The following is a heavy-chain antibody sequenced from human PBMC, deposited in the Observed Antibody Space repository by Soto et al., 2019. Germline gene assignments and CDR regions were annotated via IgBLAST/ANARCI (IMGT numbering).Heavy chain of an antibody. Sequence: ASVKVSCKASGYTFTGYYIHWVRQALGQGLEWVGGINPNSGASNYAQKFQGRVTMTRDTSTSTAYMELSSLRSDDTAVYYCARYCSSTSCQFDPWGQGTLVTVSS. J-gene: IGHJ5*02. CDR1: GYTFTGYY. CDR2: INPNSGAS. CDR3: ARYCSSTSCQFDP. D-gene: IGHD2-2*01. V-gene: IGHV1-2*02.